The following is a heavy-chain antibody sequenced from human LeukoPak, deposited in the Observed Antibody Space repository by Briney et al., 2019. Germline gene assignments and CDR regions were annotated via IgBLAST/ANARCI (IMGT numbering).Heavy chain of an antibody. Sequence: GASVKVSCKASGYTFTGYYMHWVRQAPGQGLEWMGWINPNNGGTNYAQKFQGRVTMTRDTSISTAYMELSRLRSDDTAVYYCASALIKGAYYGSSGYLDYWGQGTLVTVSS. CDR1: GYTFTGYY. V-gene: IGHV1-2*02. J-gene: IGHJ4*02. CDR3: ASALIKGAYYGSSGYLDY. D-gene: IGHD3-22*01. CDR2: INPNNGGT.